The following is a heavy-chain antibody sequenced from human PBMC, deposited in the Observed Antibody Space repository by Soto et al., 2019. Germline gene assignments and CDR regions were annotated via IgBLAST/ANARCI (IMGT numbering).Heavy chain of an antibody. J-gene: IGHJ1*01. CDR2: FYHSGST. CDR1: GYSIISDYY. CDR3: GRFRAY. Sequence: SETLSLTCTVSGYSIISDYYWGWIRQPPGNGLEWIGSFYHSGSTHYNPSLKSRVTISVDTSKNQFSLKLTSVTAADTAVYFCGRFRAYWGRGILVAVSS. V-gene: IGHV4-38-2*02.